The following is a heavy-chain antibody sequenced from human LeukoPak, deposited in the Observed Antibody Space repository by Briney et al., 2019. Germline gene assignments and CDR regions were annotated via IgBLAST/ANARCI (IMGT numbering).Heavy chain of an antibody. D-gene: IGHD3-10*01. Sequence: SQTLSLTCTVSGSSVNDGGHYWSWIRQPPGKGLEWIGYTYYSGSAYYNPALKTRVAISVDASRNEFSLRLTSVTAADTAVYYCAGVWFAGEDYWGQGTLVTVSS. V-gene: IGHV4-30-4*01. J-gene: IGHJ4*02. CDR1: GSSVNDGGHY. CDR3: AGVWFAGEDY. CDR2: TYYSGSA.